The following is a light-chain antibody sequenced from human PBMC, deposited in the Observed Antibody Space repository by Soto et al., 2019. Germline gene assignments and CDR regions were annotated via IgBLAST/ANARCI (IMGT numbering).Light chain of an antibody. CDR1: QGISTY. CDR2: AAS. Sequence: DIQMTQSPSSLSASVGDRVTITCRASQGISTYLNWYQQKPGKAPKLLIYAASSLQSGVPSRFSGSGSETDFTLTITSMKTEDFATYSCQNSTTWTFGQGTKVDSK. CDR3: QNSTTWT. V-gene: IGKV1-39*01. J-gene: IGKJ1*01.